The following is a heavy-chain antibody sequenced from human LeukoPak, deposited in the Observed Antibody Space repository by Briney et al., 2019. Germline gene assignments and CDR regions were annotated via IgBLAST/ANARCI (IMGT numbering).Heavy chain of an antibody. D-gene: IGHD4-11*01. CDR2: INTSGST. J-gene: IGHJ4*02. CDR3: ARLQGDYSFGY. CDR1: GGSISSYY. V-gene: IGHV4-4*07. Sequence: SETLSLTCTVSGGSISSYYWSWIRQPAGKGLEWIGRINTSGSTSYNPSLKSQVTISEDTSKNQFSLKLRSVTAADTAVYYCARLQGDYSFGYWGQGTLVAVSS.